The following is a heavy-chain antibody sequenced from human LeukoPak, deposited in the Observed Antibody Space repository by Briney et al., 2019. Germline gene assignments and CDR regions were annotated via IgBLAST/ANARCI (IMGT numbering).Heavy chain of an antibody. CDR1: GFTFSRYA. V-gene: IGHV3-23*01. CDR2: ISGSGGST. CDR3: AKDRSGRQQLVTSFDY. Sequence: GGSLRLSCAACGFTFSRYAMSWVRQAPGKGREGVSAISGSGGSTYYADSVKGRFTIYRDNSKNSLYLQMKSLRAEDTAVYYCAKDRSGRQQLVTSFDYWGQGTLVTVSS. J-gene: IGHJ4*02. D-gene: IGHD6-13*01.